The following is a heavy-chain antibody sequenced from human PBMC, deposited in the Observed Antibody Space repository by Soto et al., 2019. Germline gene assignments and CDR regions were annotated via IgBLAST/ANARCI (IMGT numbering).Heavy chain of an antibody. V-gene: IGHV4-4*07. CDR2: IYATGTT. Sequence: SETLSLTXTVSGASISGFYWSWIRKSAGKGLEWIGRIYATGTTDYNPSLKSRVMMSVDTSKKQFSLKLRSVTAADTAVYYCVRDGTKTLRDWFDPWGQGISVTVPQ. J-gene: IGHJ5*02. CDR1: GASISGFY. D-gene: IGHD1-1*01. CDR3: VRDGTKTLRDWFDP.